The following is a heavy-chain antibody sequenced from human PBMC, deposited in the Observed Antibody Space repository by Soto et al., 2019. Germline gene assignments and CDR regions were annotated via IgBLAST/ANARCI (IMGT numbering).Heavy chain of an antibody. V-gene: IGHV4-59*01. CDR3: ARANSSTWYKLEYKWFDP. D-gene: IGHD6-13*01. CDR2: MYYSETT. Sequence: SETLSLTCTVSGASINDYYWSWIRQTPGKGLEWVGFMYYSETTKYNPSLKGRVNMSLDTSKNQVSLHLKSVTAADTAVYYCARANSSTWYKLEYKWFDPWGQGTLVTVSS. J-gene: IGHJ5*02. CDR1: GASINDYY.